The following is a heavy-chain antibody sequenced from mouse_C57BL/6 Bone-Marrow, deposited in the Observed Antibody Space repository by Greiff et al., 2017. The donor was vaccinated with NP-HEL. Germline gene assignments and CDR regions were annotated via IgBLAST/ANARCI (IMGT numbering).Heavy chain of an antibody. CDR1: GYTFTDYY. V-gene: IGHV1-26*01. J-gene: IGHJ3*01. Sequence: EVQLQQSGPELVKPGASVKISCKASGYTFTDYYMNWVKQSHGKSLEWIGDINPNNGGTSYNQKFKGKATLTVDKSSSTAYMELRSLTSEDSAVYYCAKGPYYGSSPFAYWGQGTLVTVSA. CDR2: INPNNGGT. CDR3: AKGPYYGSSPFAY. D-gene: IGHD1-1*01.